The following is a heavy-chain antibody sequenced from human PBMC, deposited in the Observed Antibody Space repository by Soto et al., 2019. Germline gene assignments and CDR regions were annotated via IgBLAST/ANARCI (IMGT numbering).Heavy chain of an antibody. J-gene: IGHJ3*02. V-gene: IGHV1-69*13. CDR1: GGTFSSYA. CDR3: VRDLGGSYYTLVGAFDI. D-gene: IGHD1-26*01. Sequence: SVKVSCKASGGTFSSYAINWVRQAPGRGLEWMGGIIPIFGTANYAQTFQGRVSITADESTSTAYVELSSLISEDTAVYYCVRDLGGSYYTLVGAFDIWGQGTMVTVSS. CDR2: IIPIFGTA.